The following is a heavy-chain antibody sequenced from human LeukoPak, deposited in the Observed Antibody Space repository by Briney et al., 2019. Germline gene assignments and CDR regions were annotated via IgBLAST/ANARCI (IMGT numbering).Heavy chain of an antibody. CDR1: GFTFDDYA. CDR3: ATVAGDYFDY. CDR2: ISWNSGSI. Sequence: GGSLRLSCAASGFTFDDYAMHWVRRAPGKGLEWVSGISWNSGSIGYADSVKGRFTISRDNAKNSLYLQMNSLRAEDTALYYCATVAGDYFDYWGQGTLVTVSS. D-gene: IGHD6-19*01. J-gene: IGHJ4*02. V-gene: IGHV3-9*01.